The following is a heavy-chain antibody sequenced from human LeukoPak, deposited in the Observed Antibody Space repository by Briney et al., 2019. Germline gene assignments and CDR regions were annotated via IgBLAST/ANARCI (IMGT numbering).Heavy chain of an antibody. CDR3: ARLTGDIVLSFDY. J-gene: IGHJ4*02. Sequence: SETLSLTCAVSGGSISSGGYSWSWIRQPPGKGLEWIGYIYHSGSTYYNPSLKSRVTISVDRSKNQFSLKLSSVTAADTAVYYCARLTGDIVLSFDYWGQGTLVTVSS. CDR1: GGSISSGGYS. CDR2: IYHSGST. V-gene: IGHV4-30-2*01. D-gene: IGHD2-8*01.